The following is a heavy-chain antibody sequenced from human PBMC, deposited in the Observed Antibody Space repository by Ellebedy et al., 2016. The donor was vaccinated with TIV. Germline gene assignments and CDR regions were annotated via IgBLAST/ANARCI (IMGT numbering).Heavy chain of an antibody. V-gene: IGHV3-21*01. D-gene: IGHD5-12*01. J-gene: IGHJ4*02. CDR3: ARDHRYAFDY. CDR2: IRSTGSDQ. Sequence: PGGSLRLSCVASGFTFSNYNMNWVRQPPGKGLEWVSSIRSTGSDQYYAESARGRFTISRDNAQNSLFLQMNSLRAEDTAVYYCARDHRYAFDYWGQGILVTVSS. CDR1: GFTFSNYN.